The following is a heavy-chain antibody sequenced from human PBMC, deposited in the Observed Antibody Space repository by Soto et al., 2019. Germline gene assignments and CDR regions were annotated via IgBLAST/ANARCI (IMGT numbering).Heavy chain of an antibody. V-gene: IGHV3-21*01. CDR3: ARALYYYDSSGYYGS. CDR2: ISSSSSYI. D-gene: IGHD3-22*01. J-gene: IGHJ5*02. Sequence: PGGSLRLSWAASGFTFSSYSMNWVRQAPGKGLEWVSSISSSSSYIYYADSVKGRFTISRDNAKNSLYLQMDSLRAEDTAVYYCARALYYYDSSGYYGSWGQGTLVTVSS. CDR1: GFTFSSYS.